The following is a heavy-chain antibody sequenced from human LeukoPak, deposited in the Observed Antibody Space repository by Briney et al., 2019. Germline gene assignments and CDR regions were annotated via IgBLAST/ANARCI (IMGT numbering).Heavy chain of an antibody. V-gene: IGHV1-18*04. CDR3: ARYPTNTSGRYAYHDY. CDR2: VSCFNGDT. D-gene: IGHD6-19*01. CDR1: GYTFNHHG. Sequence: ASVKVSCKASGYTFNHHGISWVRQAPGQGLEWMGWVSCFNGDTHYAQKFQGRVTMTRDTSTTTAYMELRSLRSDDTAVYYCARYPTNTSGRYAYHDYWGQGTLVTVSS. J-gene: IGHJ4*02.